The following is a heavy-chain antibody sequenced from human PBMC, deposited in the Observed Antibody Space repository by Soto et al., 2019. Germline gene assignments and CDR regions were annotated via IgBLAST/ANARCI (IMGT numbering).Heavy chain of an antibody. CDR1: GGSISSGGYS. V-gene: IGHV4-30-2*01. J-gene: IGHJ4*02. D-gene: IGHD2-2*01. CDR3: ARVPDR. Sequence: QLQLQESGSGLVKPSQTLSLTCAFSGGSISSGGYSWSWLRQPPGKGLEWIGYIYHSGSTSYNPSRKSRVTISADRSKNQFSLKLSSVTAAATAVYSCARVPDRWGQGTQVSVSS. CDR2: IYHSGST.